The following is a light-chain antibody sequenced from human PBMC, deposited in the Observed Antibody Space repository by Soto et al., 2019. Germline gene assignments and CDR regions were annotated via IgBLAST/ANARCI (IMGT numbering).Light chain of an antibody. J-gene: IGKJ2*01. CDR1: QTISNY. V-gene: IGKV1-39*01. CDR2: SAS. CDR3: QQTFRTPHT. Sequence: DIRMTQSPASPSASVGDRVTITCRASQTISNYFNWYQQKPGAAPKLLIYSASTLQSGVPSRFSGCGFGTDYTLTISSLQPADFAVYYCQQTFRTPHTFGQGTKVDIK.